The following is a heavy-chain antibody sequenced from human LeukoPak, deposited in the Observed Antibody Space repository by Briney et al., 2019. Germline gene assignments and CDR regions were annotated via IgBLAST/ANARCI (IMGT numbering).Heavy chain of an antibody. Sequence: ASVKVSCKASGYTFTSYEINWVRQATGQGLEWMGWMNPNTGNTGYAQNFQGRVTMTSDTSITTAYMELNSLTPEDTAVYYCARGGFPSASWGQGTLVTVSS. CDR3: ARGGFPSAS. CDR2: MNPNTGNT. J-gene: IGHJ4*02. D-gene: IGHD2-2*01. V-gene: IGHV1-8*01. CDR1: GYTFTSYE.